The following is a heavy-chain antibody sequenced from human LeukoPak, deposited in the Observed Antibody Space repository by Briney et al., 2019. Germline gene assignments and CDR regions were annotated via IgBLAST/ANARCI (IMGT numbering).Heavy chain of an antibody. CDR3: TTAIGGDCYFRCEDY. V-gene: IGHV3-15*01. D-gene: IGHD2-21*02. CDR1: GFTFSNAW. Sequence: GGSLRLSCAASGFTFSNAWMSWVRQAPGKGLEWVGRIKSKTDGGTTDYAAPVKGRFTISRDDSKNTLYLQMNSLKTEDTAVYYCTTAIGGDCYFRCEDYWGQGTLVTVSS. CDR2: IKSKTDGGTT. J-gene: IGHJ4*02.